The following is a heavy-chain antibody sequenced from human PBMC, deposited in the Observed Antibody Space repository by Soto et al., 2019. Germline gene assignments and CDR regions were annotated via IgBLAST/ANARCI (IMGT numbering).Heavy chain of an antibody. CDR1: GGSISSGGYS. CDR2: IYHSVST. V-gene: IGHV4-30-2*01. J-gene: IGHJ4*02. Sequence: SETLSLTCAVSGGSISSGGYSWSWIRQPPGKGLECIGYIYHSVSTYYNPSLKSRVTISVDRSKNQFSLKLNSVTAADTAVYYCARRPPLGVWGPGTLVNLSS. CDR3: ARRPPLGV.